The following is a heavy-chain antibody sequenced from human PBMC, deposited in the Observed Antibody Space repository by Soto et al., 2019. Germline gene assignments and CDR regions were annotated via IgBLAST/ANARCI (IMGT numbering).Heavy chain of an antibody. Sequence: QVQLQESGPGLVKPSETLSLTCTVSGGSISSYYWSWIRQPPGKGLEWIGYIYYSGSTNYNPSLQSRVTISLHTSKNQFSLKLSSVTAADTAVYDCARQVGGWAPWYFDYWGQGTLVTVSS. CDR2: IYYSGST. D-gene: IGHD6-19*01. CDR1: GGSISSYY. CDR3: ARQVGGWAPWYFDY. J-gene: IGHJ4*02. V-gene: IGHV4-59*08.